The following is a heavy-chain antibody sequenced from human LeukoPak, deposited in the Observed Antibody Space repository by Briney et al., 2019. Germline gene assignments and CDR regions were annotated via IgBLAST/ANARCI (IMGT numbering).Heavy chain of an antibody. CDR1: GGSINTYY. CDR3: ARGPSTIWFHP. J-gene: IGHJ5*02. D-gene: IGHD2-2*01. CDR2: IYYSGTT. V-gene: IGHV4-59*01. Sequence: PSETLSLTCTVSGGSINTYYWSWLRQPPGKGLEWIGYIYYSGTTDYNPSLKSRVTISVDTSKNQFSLNLTSVTAADTAVYYCARGPSTIWFHPWGQGTLVTVSS.